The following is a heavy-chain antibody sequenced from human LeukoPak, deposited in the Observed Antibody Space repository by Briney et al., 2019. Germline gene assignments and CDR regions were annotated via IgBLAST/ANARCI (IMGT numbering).Heavy chain of an antibody. CDR3: ARSSSGGGFDY. D-gene: IGHD6-6*01. Sequence: GGSLRLSCAASGFTFSSYAMHWVRQAPGEGLGYVSAISSNGGSTYYANSVKGRFTISRDNSKNTLYLQMGSLRAEDMAVYYCARSSSGGGFDYWGQGTLVTVSS. V-gene: IGHV3-64*01. CDR1: GFTFSSYA. J-gene: IGHJ4*02. CDR2: ISSNGGST.